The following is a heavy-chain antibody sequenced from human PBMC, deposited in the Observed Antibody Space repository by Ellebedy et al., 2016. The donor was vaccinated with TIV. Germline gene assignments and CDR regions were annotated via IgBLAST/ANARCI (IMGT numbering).Heavy chain of an antibody. V-gene: IGHV1-18*04. CDR2: ISAYNGNT. CDR1: GYTFTSYG. Sequence: ASVKVSCXASGYTFTSYGISWVRQAPGQGLEWMGWISAYNGNTNYAQKLQGRVTMTTDTSTSTAYMELRSLRSEDTAVYYCARDECGGDCLDYWGQGTLVTVSS. CDR3: ARDECGGDCLDY. D-gene: IGHD2-21*01. J-gene: IGHJ4*02.